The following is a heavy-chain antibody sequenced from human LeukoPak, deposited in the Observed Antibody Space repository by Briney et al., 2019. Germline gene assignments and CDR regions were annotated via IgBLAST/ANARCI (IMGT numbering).Heavy chain of an antibody. CDR2: IYYSGST. CDR3: ARDPHYYDSSGPLDAFDI. Sequence: PSETLSLTCTVSGGSISSYYWSWIRQHPGKGLEWIGYIYYSGSTYYNPSLKSRVTISVDTSKNQFSLKLSSVTAADTAVYYCARDPHYYDSSGPLDAFDIWGQGTMVTVSS. CDR1: GGSISSYY. J-gene: IGHJ3*02. D-gene: IGHD3-22*01. V-gene: IGHV4-59*06.